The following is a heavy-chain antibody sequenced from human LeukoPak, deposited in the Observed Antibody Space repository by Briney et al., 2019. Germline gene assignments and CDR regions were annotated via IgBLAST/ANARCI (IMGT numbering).Heavy chain of an antibody. CDR2: INNRGTT. CDR1: GGSLSPHY. D-gene: IGHD5-12*01. Sequence: SETLSLTCAVSGGSLSPHYWSWIRRPLGKGLGWIGEINNRGTTNYSPSLRGRATISVDTSKNQFSLRLTSVTAADMAMYYCARVPLWWLTPFDFWGQGTLATVSS. J-gene: IGHJ4*02. CDR3: ARVPLWWLTPFDF. V-gene: IGHV4-34*01.